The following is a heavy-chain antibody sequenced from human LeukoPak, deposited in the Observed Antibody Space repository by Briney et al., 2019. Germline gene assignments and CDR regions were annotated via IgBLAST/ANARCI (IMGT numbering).Heavy chain of an antibody. V-gene: IGHV3-23*01. Sequence: PGWSLRLSCAASGFTVSSNYMSWVRQAPGTGLEWVSTITGNTGSTYYADSVKGRFTISRDNSKNTLYLQMKSQRAEDTAVYYCAKSSDYNWNYIDYWGQGTQVTVSS. CDR2: ITGNTGST. J-gene: IGHJ4*02. CDR1: GFTVSSNY. CDR3: AKSSDYNWNYIDY. D-gene: IGHD1-20*01.